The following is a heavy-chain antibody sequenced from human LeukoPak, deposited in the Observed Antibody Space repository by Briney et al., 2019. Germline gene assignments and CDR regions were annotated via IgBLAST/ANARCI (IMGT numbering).Heavy chain of an antibody. CDR1: GYTFTSYG. CDR2: MNPNSGNT. CDR3: ARASRDGYKDY. J-gene: IGHJ4*02. D-gene: IGHD5-24*01. Sequence: SVKVSCKASGYTFTSYGISWVRQAPGQGLEWMGWMNPNSGNTGYAQKFQGRVTMTRNTSISTAYMELSSLRSEDTAVYYRARASRDGYKDYWGQGTLVTVSS. V-gene: IGHV1-8*02.